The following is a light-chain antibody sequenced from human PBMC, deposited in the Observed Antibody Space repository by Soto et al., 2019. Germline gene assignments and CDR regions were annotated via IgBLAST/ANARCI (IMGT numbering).Light chain of an antibody. CDR2: DAF. Sequence: DITMTQSPSTLSASVGDRVSISCRASQSVSVWVAWYQQKPGAAPKLLIYDAFTVDTGVPSRFSGSGSGTEFTLTINSLQPEDFATYYCQQYDGFSRTFGQGTKVDI. J-gene: IGKJ1*01. CDR3: QQYDGFSRT. V-gene: IGKV1-5*01. CDR1: QSVSVW.